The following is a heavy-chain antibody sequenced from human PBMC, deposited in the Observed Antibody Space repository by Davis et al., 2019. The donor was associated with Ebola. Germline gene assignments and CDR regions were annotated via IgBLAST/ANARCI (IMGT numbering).Heavy chain of an antibody. CDR2: INTNTGNP. CDR1: GYTFTHYA. CDR3: TTGSSWDKFDY. V-gene: IGHV7-4-1*02. Sequence: AASVKVSCKASGYTFTHYAMTWVRQAPGQGLEWMGWINTNTGNPTYAQGFTGRFVFSLNTYVSTAYLQISSLKAEDSAVYFCTTGSSWDKFDYWGQGTLVTVSS. J-gene: IGHJ4*02. D-gene: IGHD6-13*01.